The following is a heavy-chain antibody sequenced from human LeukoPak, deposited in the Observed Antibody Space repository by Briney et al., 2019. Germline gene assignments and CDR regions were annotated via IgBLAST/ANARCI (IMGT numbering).Heavy chain of an antibody. D-gene: IGHD6-13*01. V-gene: IGHV4-30-4*01. CDR2: IYYSGST. J-gene: IGHJ4*02. CDR1: GGSISSGDYY. CDR3: ARGPLRSSWFGY. Sequence: SETLSLTCTVSGGSISSGDYYWSWIRQPPGKGLEWIGYIYYSGSTYYNPSLKSRVTISVDTSKNQFSLKLSSMTAADTAVYYCARGPLRSSWFGYWGQGTLVTVSS.